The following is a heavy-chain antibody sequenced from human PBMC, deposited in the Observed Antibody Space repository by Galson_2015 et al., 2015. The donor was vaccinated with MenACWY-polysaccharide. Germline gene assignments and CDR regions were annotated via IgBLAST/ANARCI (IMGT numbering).Heavy chain of an antibody. D-gene: IGHD3-16*01. Sequence: SLRLSCAASGFTFSSYSMNWVRQAPGKGLGRVSYISSSSSTIYYADSVKGRFTISRDNAKNSLYLQMNSLRAEDTAVYYCARDISEGELDYWGQGTLVTVSS. CDR1: GFTFSSYS. CDR3: ARDISEGELDY. CDR2: ISSSSSTI. J-gene: IGHJ4*02. V-gene: IGHV3-48*01.